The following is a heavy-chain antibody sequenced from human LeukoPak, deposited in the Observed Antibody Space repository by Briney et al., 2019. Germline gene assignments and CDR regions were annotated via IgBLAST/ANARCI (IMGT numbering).Heavy chain of an antibody. CDR1: GGTFSSYA. J-gene: IGHJ4*02. Sequence: SVKVSCKASGGTFSSYAISWVRQAPGQGLEWMGGIIPIFGTANYAQKFQGRVTITADKSTSTAYMELSSLRSDDTAVYYCARDRGYYYDSSGYYRTEGYFDYWGQGTLVTVSS. D-gene: IGHD3-22*01. CDR2: IIPIFGTA. V-gene: IGHV1-69*06. CDR3: ARDRGYYYDSSGYYRTEGYFDY.